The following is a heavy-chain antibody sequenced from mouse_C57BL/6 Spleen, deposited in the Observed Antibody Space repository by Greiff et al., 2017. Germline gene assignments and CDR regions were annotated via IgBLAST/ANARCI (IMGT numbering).Heavy chain of an antibody. V-gene: IGHV5-16*01. Sequence: EVKLVESEGGLVQPGSSMKLSCTASGFTFSDYYMAWVRQVPEKGLEWVANINYDGSSTYYLDSLKSRFIISRDNAKNILYLQVSSLKSEDTATYYCARDQDYGSSYGYFDVWGTGTTVTVSS. CDR1: GFTFSDYY. D-gene: IGHD1-1*01. CDR2: INYDGSST. CDR3: ARDQDYGSSYGYFDV. J-gene: IGHJ1*03.